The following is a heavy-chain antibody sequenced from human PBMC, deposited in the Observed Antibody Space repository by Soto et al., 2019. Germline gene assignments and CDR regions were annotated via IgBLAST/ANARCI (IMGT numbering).Heavy chain of an antibody. CDR3: ARTISTKIAVAVYYYYYGMDV. Sequence: ASVKVSCKASGGTFSSYAISWVRQAPGQGLEWMGGIIPIFGTANYAQKFQGRVTITADESTSTAYMELSSLRSEDTAVYYCARTISTKIAVAVYYYYYGMDVWGQGTTVTVSS. J-gene: IGHJ6*02. CDR1: GGTFSSYA. D-gene: IGHD6-19*01. CDR2: IIPIFGTA. V-gene: IGHV1-69*13.